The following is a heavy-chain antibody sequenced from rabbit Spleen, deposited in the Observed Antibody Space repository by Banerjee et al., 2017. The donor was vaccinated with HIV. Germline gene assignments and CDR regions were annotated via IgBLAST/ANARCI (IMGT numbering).Heavy chain of an antibody. CDR2: IHAGSSGGFT. V-gene: IGHV1S40*01. D-gene: IGHD8-1*01. Sequence: QSLEESGGDLVKPGASLTLTCTASGFSFSNNYYMCWVRQAPGKGLEWIACIHAGSSGGFTYSATWAKGRFTISKTSSTTVTLHMTSLTVADTATYFCARDVAGAGSSVYFSLWGPGTLVTVS. CDR1: GFSFSNNYY. J-gene: IGHJ4*01. CDR3: ARDVAGAGSSVYFSL.